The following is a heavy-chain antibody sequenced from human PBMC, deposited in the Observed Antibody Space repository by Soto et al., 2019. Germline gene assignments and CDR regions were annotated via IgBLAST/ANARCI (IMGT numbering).Heavy chain of an antibody. CDR2: IYYSGST. CDR1: GGSISSSSYY. V-gene: IGHV4-39*01. CDR3: ARRGSSGWYFY. J-gene: IGHJ4*02. Sequence: SETLSLTCTVSGGSISSSSYYWGWIRQPPGKGLEWIGSIYYSGSTYYNPSLKSRVTISVDTSKNQFSLKLSSVIAADTAVYYCARRGSSGWYFYWGQGTLVTVSS. D-gene: IGHD6-19*01.